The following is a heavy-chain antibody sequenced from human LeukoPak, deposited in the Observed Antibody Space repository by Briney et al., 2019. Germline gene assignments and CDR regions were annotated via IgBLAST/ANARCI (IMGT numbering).Heavy chain of an antibody. J-gene: IGHJ4*02. CDR1: GFTFDDYA. CDR2: ISSSSSYI. CDR3: ALDYYDSSGYSPTGDFDY. V-gene: IGHV3-21*01. D-gene: IGHD3-22*01. Sequence: PGGSLRLSCAASGFTFDDYAMHWVRQAPGKGLEWVSSISSSSSYIYYADSVKGRFTISRDNAKNSLYLQMNSLRAEDTAVYYCALDYYDSSGYSPTGDFDYWGQGTLVTVSS.